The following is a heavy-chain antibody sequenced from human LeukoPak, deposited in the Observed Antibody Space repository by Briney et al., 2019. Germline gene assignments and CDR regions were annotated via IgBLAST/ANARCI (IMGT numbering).Heavy chain of an antibody. CDR3: ASGGYYDGGVYYPLDY. D-gene: IGHD3-22*01. CDR1: GYTFTDYY. Sequence: ASVKVSCKTSGYTFTDYYMHWVRQAPGQGLEWMGWINPNSGGTNYAQKFQGRVTMTRDTFISTAYMELTSLRSDDAAVYYCASGGYYDGGVYYPLDYWGQGTLVTVSS. CDR2: INPNSGGT. J-gene: IGHJ4*02. V-gene: IGHV1-2*02.